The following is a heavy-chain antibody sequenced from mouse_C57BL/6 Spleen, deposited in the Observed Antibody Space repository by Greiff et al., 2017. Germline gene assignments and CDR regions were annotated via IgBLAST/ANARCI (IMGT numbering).Heavy chain of an antibody. V-gene: IGHV5-16*01. D-gene: IGHD1-1*01. Sequence: EVQVVESEGGLVQPGSSMKLSCTASGFTFSDYYMAWVRQVPEKGLEWVANINYDGSSTYYLDSLKSRFIISRDNAKNILYLQMSSLKSEDTATYYCARNYGGAMDYWGQGTSVTVSS. J-gene: IGHJ4*01. CDR1: GFTFSDYY. CDR3: ARNYGGAMDY. CDR2: INYDGSST.